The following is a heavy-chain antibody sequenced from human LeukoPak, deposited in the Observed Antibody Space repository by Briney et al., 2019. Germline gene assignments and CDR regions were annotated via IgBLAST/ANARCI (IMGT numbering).Heavy chain of an antibody. J-gene: IGHJ4*02. CDR2: INHSGST. D-gene: IGHD5-18*01. V-gene: IGHV4-34*01. CDR3: ASVVDSSIC. Sequence: PSQTLSLTCAVYGGSFSGYYWSWIRQPPGKGLEWIGEINHSGSTNYNPSLKSRVTISVDTSKNQFSLKLSSVTAADTAVYYCASVVDSSICWGQGTLVTVSS. CDR1: GGSFSGYY.